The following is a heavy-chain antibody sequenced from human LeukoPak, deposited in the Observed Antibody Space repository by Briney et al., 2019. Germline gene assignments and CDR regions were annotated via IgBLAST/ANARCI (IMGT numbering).Heavy chain of an antibody. V-gene: IGHV1-18*01. CDR3: ARVPRLPERRWFDP. CDR2: ISAYNGNT. J-gene: IGHJ5*02. CDR1: GYTFTSYG. Sequence: ASVKVSCKASGYTFTSYGISRVRQAPGQGLEWMGWISAYNGNTNYAQKLQGRVTMTTDTSTSTAYMELRSLRSDDTAVYYCARVPRLPERRWFDPWGQGTLVTVSS. D-gene: IGHD6-25*01.